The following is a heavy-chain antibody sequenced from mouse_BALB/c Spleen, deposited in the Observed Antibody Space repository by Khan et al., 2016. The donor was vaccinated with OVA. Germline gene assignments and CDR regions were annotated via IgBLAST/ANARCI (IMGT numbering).Heavy chain of an antibody. Sequence: VQLQQSGAELMKPGASVKLSCTVSGFNIKDTYMHWVRLRPEQGLEWIGRIDPANGNTKYDPKFQGKATITADPSSNTAFLQLSSLTSDDTAVYYCAYSLLLCAMDYWGQGTSVTVSS. CDR3: AYSLLLCAMDY. V-gene: IGHV14-3*02. D-gene: IGHD1-2*01. J-gene: IGHJ4*01. CDR1: GFNIKDTY. CDR2: IDPANGNT.